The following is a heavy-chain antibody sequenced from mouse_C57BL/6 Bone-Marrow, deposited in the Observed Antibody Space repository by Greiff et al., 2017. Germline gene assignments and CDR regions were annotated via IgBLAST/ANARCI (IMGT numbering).Heavy chain of an antibody. V-gene: IGHV1-64*01. J-gene: IGHJ4*01. CDR1: GYTFTSYW. CDR2: IHPNSGST. Sequence: QVQLQQPGAELVKPGASVKLSCKASGYTFTSYWMHWVKQRPGQGLEWIGMIHPNSGSTNYNEKFKSKATLTVDKSSSTAYMQLSCLTSEDSAVXYCARWLYYYAMAYWGQGTSVTVSS. D-gene: IGHD2-2*01. CDR3: ARWLYYYAMAY.